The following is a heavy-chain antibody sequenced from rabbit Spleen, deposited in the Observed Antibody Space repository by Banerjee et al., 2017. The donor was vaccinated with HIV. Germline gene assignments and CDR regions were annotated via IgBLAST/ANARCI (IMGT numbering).Heavy chain of an antibody. CDR3: ARAIVPWLGLTRLDL. Sequence: QSLEESGGDLVKPGASLTLTCTASGFSFSSRYYISWVRQAPGKGLEWIGIIYAAKGSTDYASWVNGRFTISSDNAQSTVDLKMTSLTAADTATYFCARAIVPWLGLTRLDLWGPGTLVTVS. CDR1: GFSFSSRYY. J-gene: IGHJ3*01. CDR2: IYAAKGST. V-gene: IGHV1S40*01. D-gene: IGHD4-1*01.